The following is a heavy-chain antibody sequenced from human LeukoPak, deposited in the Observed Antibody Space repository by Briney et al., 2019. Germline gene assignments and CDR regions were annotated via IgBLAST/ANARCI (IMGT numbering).Heavy chain of an antibody. D-gene: IGHD2-15*01. Sequence: GGSLRLSCAASGFTFDDYAMHWVRQAPGKGLEWVSGISWNRGSIGYADSVKGRFTISRDNAKNSLYLQMNSLRAEDTALYYCAKDLYGGVVAATDYWGQGTLVTVSS. J-gene: IGHJ4*02. CDR3: AKDLYGGVVAATDY. V-gene: IGHV3-9*01. CDR1: GFTFDDYA. CDR2: ISWNRGSI.